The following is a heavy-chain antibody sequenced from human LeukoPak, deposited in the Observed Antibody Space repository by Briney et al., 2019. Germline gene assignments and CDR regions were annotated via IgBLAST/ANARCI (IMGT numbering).Heavy chain of an antibody. D-gene: IGHD3-16*01. Sequence: SETLSLTCTVSGGSISSGGYYWSWIRQPPGKGLEWIGYIYHSGSTYYNPSLKSRVTISVDRSKNQFSLKLSSVTAADTAVYYCAREGWVWLPIWGQGTMVTVSS. CDR3: AREGWVWLPI. CDR1: GGSISSGGYY. J-gene: IGHJ3*02. V-gene: IGHV4-30-2*01. CDR2: IYHSGST.